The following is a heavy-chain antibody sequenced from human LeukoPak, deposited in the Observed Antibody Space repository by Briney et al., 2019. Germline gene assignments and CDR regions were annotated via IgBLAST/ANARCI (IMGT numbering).Heavy chain of an antibody. V-gene: IGHV3-23*01. D-gene: IGHD3-22*01. Sequence: PGRSLRLSCAASGFTFSSYWMHWVRQAPGKGLEWVSAISGSGGSTYYADSVKGRFTISRDNSKNTLYLQMNSLRAEDTAVYYCAKSPAVPGYYDSSGYYYIWGQGTMVTVSS. J-gene: IGHJ3*02. CDR3: AKSPAVPGYYDSSGYYYI. CDR2: ISGSGGST. CDR1: GFTFSSYW.